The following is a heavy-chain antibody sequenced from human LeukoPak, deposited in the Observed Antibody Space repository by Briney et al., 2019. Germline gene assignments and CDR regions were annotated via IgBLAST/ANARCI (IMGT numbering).Heavy chain of an antibody. D-gene: IGHD6-6*01. J-gene: IGHJ4*02. CDR1: GFTFTSYA. Sequence: SGGSLRLSCAASGFTFTSYAMNWVRQAPGKGLEWVSRISSSGGSTYYADSVKGRFTISRDSSENTLYLQMNSLRAEDTAVYYCERAGSSSSFDYWGQGTLVTVSS. CDR2: ISSSGGST. V-gene: IGHV3-23*01. CDR3: ERAGSSSSFDY.